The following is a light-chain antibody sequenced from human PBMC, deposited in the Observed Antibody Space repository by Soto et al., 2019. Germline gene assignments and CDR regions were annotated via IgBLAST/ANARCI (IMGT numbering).Light chain of an antibody. V-gene: IGLV1-40*01. CDR2: GNS. CDR3: QSYDSSLSGYV. Sequence: QSVLTQPPSVSGAQGQRVTISCTGSSSNIGAGYDVHWYQQLPGTSPKLLIYGNSNRPSGVPDRFSGSKSGTSASLAITGLQAEDEADYYCQSYDSSLSGYVFGTVTKVTVL. CDR1: SSNIGAGYD. J-gene: IGLJ1*01.